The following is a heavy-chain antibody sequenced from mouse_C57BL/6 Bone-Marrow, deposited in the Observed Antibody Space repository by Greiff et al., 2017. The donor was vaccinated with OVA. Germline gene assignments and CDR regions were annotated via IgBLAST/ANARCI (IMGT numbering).Heavy chain of an antibody. CDR3: ARWLLRAMDY. D-gene: IGHD2-3*01. Sequence: DVMLVESGGGLVQPGGSLKLSCAASGFTFSDYYMYWVRQTPEKRLEWVAYISNGGGSTYYPDTVKGRFTISRDNAKNTLYLQMSRLKSEDTAMYYCARWLLRAMDYWGQGTSVTVSS. CDR1: GFTFSDYY. V-gene: IGHV5-12*01. CDR2: ISNGGGST. J-gene: IGHJ4*01.